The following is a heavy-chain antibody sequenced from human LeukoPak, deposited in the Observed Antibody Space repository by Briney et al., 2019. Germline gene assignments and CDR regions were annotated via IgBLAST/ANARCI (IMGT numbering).Heavy chain of an antibody. D-gene: IGHD6-6*01. Sequence: GGSLRLSCAASGFTFSSYSMNWVRQAPGKGLEWVSAITSSSSYIYYADSVKGRFTISRDNAKISLYLQMNRLRAEDTAVYYCARAGSSSFLTDYWGQGTLVTVSS. CDR2: ITSSSSYI. CDR3: ARAGSSSFLTDY. CDR1: GFTFSSYS. J-gene: IGHJ4*02. V-gene: IGHV3-21*01.